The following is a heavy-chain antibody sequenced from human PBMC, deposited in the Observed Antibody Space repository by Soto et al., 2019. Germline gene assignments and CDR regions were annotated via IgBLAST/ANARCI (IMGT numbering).Heavy chain of an antibody. CDR3: ARDNWNYVESSHYFDY. Sequence: SVKVSCKASGGTFSSYAISWVRQAPGQGLEWMGGIIPIFGTANYAQKFQGRVTITADESTSTAYMELSSLRSEDTAVYYCARDNWNYVESSHYFDYWGQGTLVTVSS. J-gene: IGHJ4*02. D-gene: IGHD1-7*01. CDR1: GGTFSSYA. V-gene: IGHV1-69*13. CDR2: IIPIFGTA.